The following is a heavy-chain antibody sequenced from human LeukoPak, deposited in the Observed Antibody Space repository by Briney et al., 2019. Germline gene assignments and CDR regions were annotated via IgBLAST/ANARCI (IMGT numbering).Heavy chain of an antibody. CDR1: GYTFTGYY. D-gene: IGHD3-3*01. Sequence: ASLKVSCKASGYTFTGYYMHWVRQAPGQGLEWMGGIIPIFGTANYAQKFQGRVTITADESTSTAYMELSRLRSDDTAVYYCARDDLVLRFLEWPTFDYWGQGTLVTVSS. V-gene: IGHV1-69*13. CDR3: ARDDLVLRFLEWPTFDY. CDR2: IIPIFGTA. J-gene: IGHJ4*02.